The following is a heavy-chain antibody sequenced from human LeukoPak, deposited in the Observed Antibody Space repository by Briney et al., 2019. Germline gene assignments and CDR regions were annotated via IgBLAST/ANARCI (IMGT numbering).Heavy chain of an antibody. CDR2: INPNSGGT. J-gene: IGHJ4*02. Sequence: GASVKVSCKASGYTFTGYYIHWVRQAPGQGLEWMGWINPNSGGTNYAQKYQGRVTMTREMSISTAYMELSRLRSDDTAVYYCARDDYGDCYTYWGQGTLVTVSS. CDR1: GYTFTGYY. D-gene: IGHD4-17*01. CDR3: ARDDYGDCYTY. V-gene: IGHV1-2*02.